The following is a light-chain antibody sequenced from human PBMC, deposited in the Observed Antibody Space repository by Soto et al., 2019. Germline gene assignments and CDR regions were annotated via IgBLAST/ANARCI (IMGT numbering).Light chain of an antibody. CDR2: WAS. CDR1: QSILYSSNNKNY. V-gene: IGKV4-1*01. Sequence: DIVMTQSPDSLPVSLGERATINCKSSQSILYSSNNKNYLTWYQQKPGQPPKLLIYWASTRESGVPDRFTGSGSGTDFTLTISSLQAEDVAVYYCQQYFSNPRTFGGGTKVDIK. J-gene: IGKJ4*01. CDR3: QQYFSNPRT.